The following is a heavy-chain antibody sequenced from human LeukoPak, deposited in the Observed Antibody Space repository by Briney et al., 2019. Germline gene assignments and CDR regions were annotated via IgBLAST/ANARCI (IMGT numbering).Heavy chain of an antibody. CDR3: ARTGLGHCGGTSCYTGCYCYYTDV. V-gene: IGHV3-20*04. D-gene: IGHD2-2*02. CDR2: INWNGVSI. J-gene: IGHJ6*03. Sequence: GGSLRLSCVTSGFTFENFGMSWVRQAPGKGLEWVSGINWNGVSIGYADSVKGRFTISRDNAKNSLCLQMNSLRAEDTAFYFCARTGLGHCGGTSCYTGCYCYYTDVWGKGTTVTVSS. CDR1: GFTFENFG.